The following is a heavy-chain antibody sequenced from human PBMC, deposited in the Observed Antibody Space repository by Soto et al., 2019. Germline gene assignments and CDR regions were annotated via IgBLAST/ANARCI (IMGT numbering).Heavy chain of an antibody. CDR1: GGSISSSNW. V-gene: IGHV4-4*02. CDR2: IYHGGST. CDR3: ARNVRVDTYMGGYYYYAMDV. D-gene: IGHD5-18*01. J-gene: IGHJ6*02. Sequence: QVQLQESGPGLVKPSGTLFLTCAVSGGSISSSNWGSCVRQPPGRGLEWIGEIYHGGSTNYNPSLKSRVTMSVDKSKNKFSLKLSSVTAADTAVYYCARNVRVDTYMGGYYYYAMDVWGQGTTVTVSS.